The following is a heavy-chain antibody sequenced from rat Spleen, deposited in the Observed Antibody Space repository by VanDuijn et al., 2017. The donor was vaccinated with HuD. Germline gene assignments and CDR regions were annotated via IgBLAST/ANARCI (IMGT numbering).Heavy chain of an antibody. V-gene: IGHV2-32*01. D-gene: IGHD5-1*01. CDR2: IWSNGGT. Sequence: QVQLKESGPGLVQPSQTLSLTCTVSGFSLTSYHVHWVRQPPGKGLEWMGVIWSNGGTDYNSAIKSRLSISRDTSKSQVFLEMNSLQTEDTATYYCARGLGVMDAWGQGTSVTVSS. CDR3: ARGLGVMDA. J-gene: IGHJ4*01. CDR1: GFSLTSYH.